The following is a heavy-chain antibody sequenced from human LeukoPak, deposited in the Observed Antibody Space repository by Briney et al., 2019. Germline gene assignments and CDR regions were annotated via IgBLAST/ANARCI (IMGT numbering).Heavy chain of an antibody. CDR1: GFTFGSYW. V-gene: IGHV3-7*01. CDR2: IKQDGSEK. J-gene: IGHJ3*01. D-gene: IGHD1-20*01. CDR3: ARAITGQRCV. Sequence: GGSLRLSCAASGFTFGSYWMSWVRQAPGKGLEWVANIKQDGSEKYYVDSVKGRFTISRDNAKNSLYLQMNSLRAEDTAVYYCARAITGQRCVWGQGTMVTVSS.